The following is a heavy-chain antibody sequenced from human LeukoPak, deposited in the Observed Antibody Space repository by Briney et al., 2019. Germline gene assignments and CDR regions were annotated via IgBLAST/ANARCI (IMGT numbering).Heavy chain of an antibody. CDR1: GFTFDDYA. CDR3: AKDIAAGSAYYMDV. D-gene: IGHD6-13*01. J-gene: IGHJ6*03. V-gene: IGHV3-9*01. Sequence: QPGRSLRLSCAASGFTFDDYAMHWVRQAPGKGLEWVSGISWNSGSIGYADSVKGRFTISRDNAKNSLYLQMNSLRAEDTALYYCAKDIAAGSAYYMDVWGKGTTVTISS. CDR2: ISWNSGSI.